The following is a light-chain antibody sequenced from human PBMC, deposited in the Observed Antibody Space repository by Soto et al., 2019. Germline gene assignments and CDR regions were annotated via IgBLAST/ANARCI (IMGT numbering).Light chain of an antibody. Sequence: QLTQSPSSLSASVGGRVTITCRASQDISRYLAWYQQKAGKAPKLLIYGTSTLQSGVPSRFSAFGSGTEFTLTISSLQPEDFATYHCQQLQRTPFTFGPGTTVDV. CDR1: QDISRY. CDR2: GTS. CDR3: QQLQRTPFT. J-gene: IGKJ3*01. V-gene: IGKV1-9*01.